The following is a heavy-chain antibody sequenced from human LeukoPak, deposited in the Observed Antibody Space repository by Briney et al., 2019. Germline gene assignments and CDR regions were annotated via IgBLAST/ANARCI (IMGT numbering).Heavy chain of an antibody. Sequence: PSQTLSLTCAVSGGSISSGGYSWSWIRQPPGKGLEWIGYIYHSGSTYYNPSLKSRVTISVDRSKNQFSLKLSSVTDADTAVYYCARVVLWFGEPPVGWFDPWGQGTLVTVSS. CDR1: GGSISSGGYS. CDR2: IYHSGST. V-gene: IGHV4-30-2*01. CDR3: ARVVLWFGEPPVGWFDP. J-gene: IGHJ5*02. D-gene: IGHD3-10*01.